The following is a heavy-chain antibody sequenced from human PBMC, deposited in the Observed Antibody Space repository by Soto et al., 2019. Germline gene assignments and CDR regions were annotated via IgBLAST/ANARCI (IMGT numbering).Heavy chain of an antibody. Sequence: SETLSLTCTVSGGSISSGGYYWSWIRQHPGKGLEWIGYIYYSGSTYYNPSLKSRVTISVDTSKSQFSLKLSSVTAADTAVYYCARSRELGYCSSTSCLTTWFDPWGQGTLVTVSS. CDR2: IYYSGST. D-gene: IGHD2-2*01. J-gene: IGHJ5*02. CDR3: ARSRELGYCSSTSCLTTWFDP. V-gene: IGHV4-31*03. CDR1: GGSISSGGYY.